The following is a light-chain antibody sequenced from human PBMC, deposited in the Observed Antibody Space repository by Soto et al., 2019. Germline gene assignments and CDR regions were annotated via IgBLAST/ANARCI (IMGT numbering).Light chain of an antibody. V-gene: IGLV2-8*01. J-gene: IGLJ2*01. Sequence: QSVLTQPLSASGSPGQSVPISCTGTSSDVGGYNYVSWYQQHPGKAPKLMIYEVSKRPSGVPDRFSGSKSGNTASLTVSGLQAEDEADYYCSSYAGSNNFVVFGGGTKVTVL. CDR2: EVS. CDR3: SSYAGSNNFVV. CDR1: SSDVGGYNY.